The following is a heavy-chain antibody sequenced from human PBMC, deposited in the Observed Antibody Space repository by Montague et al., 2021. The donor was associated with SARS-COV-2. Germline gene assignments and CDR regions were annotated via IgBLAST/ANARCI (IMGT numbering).Heavy chain of an antibody. D-gene: IGHD3-10*02. CDR1: GSSVRSYY. CDR2: INYVGGS. V-gene: IGHV4-59*02. CDR3: ARATSVRGAVSWFDP. Sequence: SETLSLACIVSGSSVRSYYWSWIRQPPGKGLEWIAYINYVGGSNYNPSLKSRVNVSVETSKNQFSLKLTSLIAADTAVYYCARATSVRGAVSWFDPWGQGILVSVSS. J-gene: IGHJ5*02.